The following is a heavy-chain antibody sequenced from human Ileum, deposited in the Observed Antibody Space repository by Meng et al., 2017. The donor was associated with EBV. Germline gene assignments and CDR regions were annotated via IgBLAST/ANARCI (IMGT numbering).Heavy chain of an antibody. V-gene: IGHV3-23*01. CDR1: GFTFSTFA. D-gene: IGHD3-10*02. Sequence: EVRLLESGGGLVQPGGSLRLLCAALGFTFSTFAMSWVRQAPGKGPEWLSAISGSGVGTYYADSVRGRFTMSRDNSKNTLYLQINSLRADDTAVYYCVNQGVFGEFRFDYWGQGTLVTVSS. CDR3: VNQGVFGEFRFDY. CDR2: ISGSGVGT. J-gene: IGHJ4*02.